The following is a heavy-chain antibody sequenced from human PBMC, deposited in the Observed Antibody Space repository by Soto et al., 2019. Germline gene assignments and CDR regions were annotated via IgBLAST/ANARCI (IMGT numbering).Heavy chain of an antibody. J-gene: IGHJ3*02. CDR3: ARNSGGDRTFAAFDI. Sequence: SVKVSCKASGGTFSSYAISWVRQAPGQGLEWMGGIIPIFGTANYAQKFQGRVTITADESTSTAYMELSSLRSGDTAVYYCARNSGGDRTFAAFDIWGQGTMVTVSS. CDR2: IIPIFGTA. V-gene: IGHV1-69*13. CDR1: GGTFSSYA. D-gene: IGHD2-21*02.